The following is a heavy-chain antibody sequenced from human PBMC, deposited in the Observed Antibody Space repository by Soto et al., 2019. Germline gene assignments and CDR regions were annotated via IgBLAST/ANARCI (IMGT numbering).Heavy chain of an antibody. CDR2: ISAYNGNT. V-gene: IGHV1-18*04. J-gene: IGHJ5*02. CDR1: GYTFTSYA. D-gene: IGHD6-13*01. CDR3: ARMPPLAAARLDP. Sequence: AAVKFSCKASGYTFTSYAISWVRQAPGQGLEWMGWISAYNGNTNYAQKLQGRVTMTTDTSTSTAYMELRSLRSDDTSLYYCARMPPLAAARLDPWGQGTLVTVSS.